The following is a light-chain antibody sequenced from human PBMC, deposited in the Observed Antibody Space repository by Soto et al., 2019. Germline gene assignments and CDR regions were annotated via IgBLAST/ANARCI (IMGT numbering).Light chain of an antibody. J-gene: IGKJ1*01. CDR3: QQYGSSGT. CDR1: QSVSNNY. Sequence: MALTQSPGTLSLSPRQIASLCFMASQSVSNNYLAWYQQKPGQAPRLLIYGASNRATGIPDRFSGSGSGTDFTLTISRLEPEDFAVYYCQQYGSSGTFGQGTKVDI. V-gene: IGKV3-20*01. CDR2: GAS.